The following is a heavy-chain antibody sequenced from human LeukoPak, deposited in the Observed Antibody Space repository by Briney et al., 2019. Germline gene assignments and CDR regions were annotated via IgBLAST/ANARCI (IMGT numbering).Heavy chain of an antibody. CDR2: MYAGGTT. CDR3: ARDRGRIMISFGGGNYIDY. J-gene: IGHJ4*02. CDR1: GVIVSRNF. V-gene: IGHV3-53*01. D-gene: IGHD3-16*01. Sequence: GGSVRLSCAASGVIVSRNFMSWVRQAPGKGLQWVAIMYAGGTTDYSDSVRGRFHISRDSSNNTLSLQINSLRAEDTAVYYCARDRGRIMISFGGGNYIDYWGQGILVTVSS.